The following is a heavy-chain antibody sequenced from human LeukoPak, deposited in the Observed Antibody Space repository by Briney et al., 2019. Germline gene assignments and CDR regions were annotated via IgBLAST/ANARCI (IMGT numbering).Heavy chain of an antibody. CDR1: GYTFTGYY. CDR2: INPNSGNT. D-gene: IGHD3-10*01. J-gene: IGHJ5*02. CDR3: ARDRNPLLFGELLYWFDP. Sequence: ASVKVSCKASGYTFTGYYIHWVRQAPGQGLEWMGWINPNSGNTNSAQGFQGRVTMTRDTSISTAYMELSRLRSDDTAVYYCARDRNPLLFGELLYWFDPWGQGTLVTVSS. V-gene: IGHV1-2*02.